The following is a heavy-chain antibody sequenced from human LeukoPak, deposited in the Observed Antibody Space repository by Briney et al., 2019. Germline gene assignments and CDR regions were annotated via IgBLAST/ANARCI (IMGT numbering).Heavy chain of an antibody. D-gene: IGHD3-22*01. CDR3: AREPRRYYDSSGYDY. CDR1: GYTFTSYG. V-gene: IGHV1-18*01. CDR2: TSAYNGNT. Sequence: GASVKVSCKASGYTFTSYGISWVRQAPGQGLEWMGWTSAYNGNTNYAQKLQGRVTMTTDTSTSTAYTELRSLRSDDTAVYYCAREPRRYYDSSGYDYWGQGTLVTVSS. J-gene: IGHJ4*02.